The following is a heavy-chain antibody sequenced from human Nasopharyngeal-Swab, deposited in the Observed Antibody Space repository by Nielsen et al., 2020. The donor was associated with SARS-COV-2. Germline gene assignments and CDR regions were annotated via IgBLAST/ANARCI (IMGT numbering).Heavy chain of an antibody. Sequence: SETLSLTCTVSGGSISSSSYYWGWIRQPPGKGLEWIGSIYYSGSTYYNPSLKSRVTISVDTSKNQFSLKLSSVTAAETAVYYCARHRGLRSYYCGMDVWGQGTTVTVSS. CDR3: ARHRGLRSYYCGMDV. CDR1: GGSISSSSYY. V-gene: IGHV4-39*01. J-gene: IGHJ6*02. D-gene: IGHD4-17*01. CDR2: IYYSGST.